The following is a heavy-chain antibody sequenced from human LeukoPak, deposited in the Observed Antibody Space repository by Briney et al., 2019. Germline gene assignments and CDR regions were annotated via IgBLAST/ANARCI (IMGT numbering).Heavy chain of an antibody. CDR3: AGDSDVEPRNGFDI. Sequence: GGSLTLSCAASAFSFSTCAMHWVRQPPGQGLEWVSTISSNGGMTFYSHSVKGRFSISRDNSKSILYLQMSSLRGEDTAVYYCAGDSDVEPRNGFDIWGQGTMATVSS. J-gene: IGHJ3*02. CDR1: AFSFSTCA. CDR2: ISSNGGMT. V-gene: IGHV3-23*01. D-gene: IGHD1-1*01.